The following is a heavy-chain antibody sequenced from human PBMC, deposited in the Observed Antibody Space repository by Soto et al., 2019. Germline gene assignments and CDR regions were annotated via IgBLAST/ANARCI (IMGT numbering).Heavy chain of an antibody. CDR2: ISAYNGNT. CDR3: ARDGPGIAVAGRSIDY. J-gene: IGHJ4*01. Sequence: GASVKVSCKASGYTFTSYGISWVRQAPGQGLEWMGWISAYNGNTIYAQKLQGRVTMTTDTSTSTAYMELRSLRSDDTAVYYCARDGPGIAVAGRSIDYWGQEPWSPSPQ. CDR1: GYTFTSYG. V-gene: IGHV1-18*01. D-gene: IGHD6-19*01.